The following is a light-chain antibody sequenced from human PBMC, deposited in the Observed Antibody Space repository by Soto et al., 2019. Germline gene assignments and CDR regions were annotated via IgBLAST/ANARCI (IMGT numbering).Light chain of an antibody. CDR3: CSYAGSSTYL. J-gene: IGLJ1*01. V-gene: IGLV2-23*02. CDR1: SSDVGSYNL. CDR2: EVS. Sequence: QSVLTQPASVSGSPGQSITISCTGTSSDVGSYNLVSWYQQHPGKAPKVMIYEVSKRPSGVPNRFSGSKSGNTASLTISGLQAEDEAGYYCCSYAGSSTYLFGTGTKVTVL.